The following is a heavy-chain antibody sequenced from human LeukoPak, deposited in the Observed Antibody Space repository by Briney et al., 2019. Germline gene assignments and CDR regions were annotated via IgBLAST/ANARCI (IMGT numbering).Heavy chain of an antibody. CDR3: ARERYCSGGSCHTIN. CDR2: IYYSGST. D-gene: IGHD2-15*01. Sequence: SETLSLTCAVSGGSISTSSYYWGWIRQPPGKGLEWIGSIYYSGSTYYNPSLKSRVTISVDTSKNQFSLKLSSVTAADTAVYYCARERYCSGGSCHTINWGQGTLVTVSS. CDR1: GGSISTSSYY. J-gene: IGHJ4*02. V-gene: IGHV4-39*02.